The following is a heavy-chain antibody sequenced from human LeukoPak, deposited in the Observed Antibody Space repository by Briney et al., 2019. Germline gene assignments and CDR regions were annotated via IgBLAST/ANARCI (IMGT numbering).Heavy chain of an antibody. J-gene: IGHJ5*02. CDR1: GGPISSYH. D-gene: IGHD2-2*02. CDR2: LYTSGSS. Sequence: PSEPLSHTCSVSGGPISSYHWSWLRQPAGKGLEWFGRLYTSGSSNYNPSLKSRVTMSVDTSKSHVSLKLSSVTAADTAVYYCARDVKAIVDPWGQGTLVTVSS. CDR3: ARDVKAIVDP. V-gene: IGHV4-4*07.